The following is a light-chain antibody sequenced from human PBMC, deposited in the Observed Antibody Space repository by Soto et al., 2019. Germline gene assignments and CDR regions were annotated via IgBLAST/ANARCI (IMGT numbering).Light chain of an antibody. CDR2: ANT. J-gene: IGLJ1*01. CDR1: SSNIGAGFD. Sequence: VLTQPPSVSGAPGQRVTISCTGSSSNIGAGFDVHWYQQLPGTAPRLLIYANTKRPSGVPDRFSGSRSGTSISLAISGLRAEDEADYFCQSYDSSLSGYVFGTGTKLTVL. V-gene: IGLV1-40*01. CDR3: QSYDSSLSGYV.